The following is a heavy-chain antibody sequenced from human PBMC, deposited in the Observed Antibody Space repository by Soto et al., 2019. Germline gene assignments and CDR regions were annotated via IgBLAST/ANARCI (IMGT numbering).Heavy chain of an antibody. CDR2: IFPLTDIP. Sequence: QVQLVQSGTEVKKPGSSVKVSCKASGGTFRNYPINWVRQAPGQGLEWMGSIFPLTDIPDYAQNFQARLTISADKCTSTAYMEVSSLTSDDTAMYFCARGPLVVLNYFESWGQGTLVTVSS. CDR1: GGTFRNYP. V-gene: IGHV1-69*02. CDR3: ARGPLVVLNYFES. J-gene: IGHJ4*02.